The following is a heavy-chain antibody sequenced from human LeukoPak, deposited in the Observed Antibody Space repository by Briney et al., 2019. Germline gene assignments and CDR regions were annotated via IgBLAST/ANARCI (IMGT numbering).Heavy chain of an antibody. CDR3: AKGFTYCYYGMDV. CDR1: GFTFSSYG. CDR2: ISYDGGNK. V-gene: IGHV3-30*18. J-gene: IGHJ6*02. Sequence: PGGSLRLSCAASGFTFSSYGMHWVRQAPGKGLEWVALISYDGGNKYYADSVKGRFTISRDNSKNALYLQMNSLRAEDTAVYYCAKGFTYCYYGMDVWGQGTTVTVSS.